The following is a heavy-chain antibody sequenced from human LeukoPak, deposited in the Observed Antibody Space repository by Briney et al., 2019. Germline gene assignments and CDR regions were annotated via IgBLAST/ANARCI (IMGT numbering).Heavy chain of an antibody. Sequence: SETLSLTCTVSGGSISSYYWSWIRQPPGKGLEWIGYIYYSGSTNYNPSLKSRVTILVDTSKNQFSLKLSSVTAADTAVYYCARDGQYSYGSAYFDYWGQGTLVTVSS. D-gene: IGHD5-18*01. CDR2: IYYSGST. CDR1: GGSISSYY. CDR3: ARDGQYSYGSAYFDY. J-gene: IGHJ4*02. V-gene: IGHV4-59*01.